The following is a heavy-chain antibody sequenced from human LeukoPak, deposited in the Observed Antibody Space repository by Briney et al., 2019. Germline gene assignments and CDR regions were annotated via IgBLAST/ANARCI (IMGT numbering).Heavy chain of an antibody. J-gene: IGHJ5*02. Sequence: GPVKVSCKAFGYTFTNYDINWVRQATGQGLEWMGWMNPNSGNTGYAQKFQGRVTMTSNTFISTAYMELSSLKSEDTAVYYCVRGVVVVAATLGSLKIWFDPWGQGTLVTVSS. CDR1: GYTFTNYD. CDR3: VRGVVVVAATLGSLKIWFDP. V-gene: IGHV1-8*01. CDR2: MNPNSGNT. D-gene: IGHD2-15*01.